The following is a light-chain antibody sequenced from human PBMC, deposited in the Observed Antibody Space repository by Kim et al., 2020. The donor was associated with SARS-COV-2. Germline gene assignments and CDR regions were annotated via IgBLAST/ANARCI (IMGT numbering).Light chain of an antibody. V-gene: IGLV2-8*01. CDR2: EVS. CDR1: SRDGGGYNY. Sequence: GQPVTISCTGTSRDGGGYNYGSGYQQHPGKAPKLMIYEVSERPSGVPDRFAGSKSGNTASLTVSGLQAEDEADYYCSSYAGSNNRVFGGGTKLTVL. CDR3: SSYAGSNNRV. J-gene: IGLJ3*02.